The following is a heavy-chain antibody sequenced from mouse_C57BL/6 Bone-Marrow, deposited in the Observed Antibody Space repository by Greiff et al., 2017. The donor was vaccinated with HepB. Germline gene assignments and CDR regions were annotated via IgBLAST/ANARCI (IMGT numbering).Heavy chain of an antibody. J-gene: IGHJ2*01. V-gene: IGHV1-81*01. CDR3: ARWLLLHFDY. Sequence: VQVVESGAELARPGASVKLSCKASGYTFTSYGISWVKQRTGQGLEWIGEIYPRSGNTYYNEKFKGKATLTADKSSSTAYMELRSLTSEDSAVYFCARWLLLHFDYWGQGTTLTVSS. CDR1: GYTFTSYG. D-gene: IGHD2-3*01. CDR2: IYPRSGNT.